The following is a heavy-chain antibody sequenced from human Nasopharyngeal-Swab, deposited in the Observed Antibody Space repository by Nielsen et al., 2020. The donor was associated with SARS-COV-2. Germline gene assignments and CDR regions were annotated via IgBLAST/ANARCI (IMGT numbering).Heavy chain of an antibody. CDR2: IYSGGST. V-gene: IGHV3-53*01. D-gene: IGHD3-10*01. CDR3: ARDRFNGYMDV. J-gene: IGHJ6*03. Sequence: VCQAPGKGLERVSVIYSGGSTYYADSVRGRFTISRDNFKNTLYLQMNSLRAEDTAVYYSARDRFNGYMDVWGKGTTVTVSS.